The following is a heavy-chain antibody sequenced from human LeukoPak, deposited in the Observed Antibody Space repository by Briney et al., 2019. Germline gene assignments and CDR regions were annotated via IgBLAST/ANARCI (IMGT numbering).Heavy chain of an antibody. Sequence: SETLSLTCAVYGGSFSGYYWNWIRQPPGKGLEWIGEINHSGSTNYNPSLKSRVTISVDTSKNQFSLQLNSVTAEDTAVYYCARGAVRGGTNFDYWGQGTLVTVSS. CDR2: INHSGST. V-gene: IGHV4-34*01. CDR1: GGSFSGYY. CDR3: ARGAVRGGTNFDY. J-gene: IGHJ4*02. D-gene: IGHD3-10*01.